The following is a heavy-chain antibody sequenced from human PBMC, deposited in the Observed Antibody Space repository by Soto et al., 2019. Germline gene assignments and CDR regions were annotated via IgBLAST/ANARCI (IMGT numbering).Heavy chain of an antibody. J-gene: IGHJ4*02. CDR1: GDTFYFYS. V-gene: IGHV1-69*02. CDR3: ATSYGSGSQAFDY. CDR2: TIPMFSIS. D-gene: IGHD3-10*01. Sequence: QVQLVQSGAAVKKPGSSVKVSCKASGDTFYFYSVNWVRQAPGRGLEWMGSTIPMFSISNSEQKFQGRLTISADKSTSTPYMELISLRSEDTAVYYCATSYGSGSQAFDYWGQGALVIVSS.